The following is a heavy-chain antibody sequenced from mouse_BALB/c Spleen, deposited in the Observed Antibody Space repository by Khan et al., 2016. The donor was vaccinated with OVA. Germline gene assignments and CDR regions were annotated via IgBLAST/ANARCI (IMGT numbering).Heavy chain of an antibody. Sequence: QVQLKESGPGLVAPSQSLSITCTVSGFSLTSYGVNWVRQPPGKGLEWRGVIWGDGSTNYHSDLISRLSISKDNSKNQVFLKLNSLQTDDTSTYYCAKWDNSYYAMDYWGQGTSVTVSS. J-gene: IGHJ4*01. CDR2: IWGDGST. CDR1: GFSLTSYG. V-gene: IGHV2-3*01. D-gene: IGHD1-3*01. CDR3: AKWDNSYYAMDY.